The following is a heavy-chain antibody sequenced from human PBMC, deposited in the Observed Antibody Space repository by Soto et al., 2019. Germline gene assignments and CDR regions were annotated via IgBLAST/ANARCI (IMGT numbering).Heavy chain of an antibody. CDR1: GGTFSSYA. J-gene: IGHJ6*02. Sequence: SVKVSCKASGGTFSSYAISWVRQAPGQGLEWMGGIIPIFGTANYAQKFQGRVTITADESTSTAYMELSSLRSEDTAVYYCAREAYCTNGVCYTEGYYYYYYGMDVWGQGTTVTVSS. D-gene: IGHD2-8*01. V-gene: IGHV1-69*13. CDR3: AREAYCTNGVCYTEGYYYYYYGMDV. CDR2: IIPIFGTA.